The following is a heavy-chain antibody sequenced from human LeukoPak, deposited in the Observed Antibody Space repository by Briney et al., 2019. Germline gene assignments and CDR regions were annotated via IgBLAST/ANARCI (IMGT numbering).Heavy chain of an antibody. V-gene: IGHV5-51*01. J-gene: IGHJ4*02. D-gene: IGHD6-19*01. CDR3: ARRSTGWYYFDY. Sequence: GESLKISCQGSGYSFTSYWIAGVRQMPGKGLEWMGIIYPGDSTTRYSPSFQGQVTISADKSISTAYLQWSSLKASDTAMYYCARRSTGWYYFDYWGQGTLLTVSS. CDR2: IYPGDSTT. CDR1: GYSFTSYW.